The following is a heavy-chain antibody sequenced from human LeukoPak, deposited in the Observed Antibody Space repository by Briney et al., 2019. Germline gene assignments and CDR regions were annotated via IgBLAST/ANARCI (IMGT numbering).Heavy chain of an antibody. CDR2: IGAYNGNT. Sequence: ASVTVSCTASGYTFTSYGISWVRQAPGQGLEWMGWIGAYNGNTNYAQKLQGRVTMTTDTSTSTAYMELRSLRSDDTAVYYCARVVGIAARRGAWFDPWGQGTLVTVSS. V-gene: IGHV1-18*01. D-gene: IGHD6-6*01. J-gene: IGHJ5*02. CDR3: ARVVGIAARRGAWFDP. CDR1: GYTFTSYG.